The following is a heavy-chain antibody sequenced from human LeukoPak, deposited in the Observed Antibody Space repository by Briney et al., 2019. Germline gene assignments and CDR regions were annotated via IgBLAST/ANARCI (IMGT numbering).Heavy chain of an antibody. Sequence: GGSLRLSCAASGFTFSSYSMNWVRQAPGKGLEWVSSISSSSSYIYYADSVKGRFTISRDNAKSSLFLQMNSLRAEDTALYYCARGPTPSYYYGSGSYYSLDFWGQGTLVTVSS. CDR3: ARGPTPSYYYGSGSYYSLDF. CDR1: GFTFSSYS. D-gene: IGHD3-10*01. CDR2: ISSSSSYI. V-gene: IGHV3-21*06. J-gene: IGHJ4*02.